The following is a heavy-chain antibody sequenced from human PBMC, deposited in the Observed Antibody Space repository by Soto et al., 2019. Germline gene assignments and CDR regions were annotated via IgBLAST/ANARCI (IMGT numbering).Heavy chain of an antibody. CDR3: ARTNSYSSSWYSRAYYFDY. J-gene: IGHJ4*02. V-gene: IGHV1-46*01. CDR2: INPSGGST. Sequence: ASVKVFCRASGYTFTSYYVHWVRQAPGQGLEWMGIINPSGGSTSYAQKFQGRVTMTRDTSTSTVSMELSSLRSEDTAVYYCARTNSYSSSWYSRAYYFDYWGQGTLVTVSS. CDR1: GYTFTSYY. D-gene: IGHD6-13*01.